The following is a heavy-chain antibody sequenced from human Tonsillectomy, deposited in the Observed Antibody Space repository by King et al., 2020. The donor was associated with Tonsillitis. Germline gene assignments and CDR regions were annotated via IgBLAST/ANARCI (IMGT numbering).Heavy chain of an antibody. CDR3: APQGVGATRFDF. J-gene: IGHJ4*02. D-gene: IGHD1-26*01. Sequence: QLVESGGGVVQPGRSLRLSCAASGFTFSSSVMLWVRQAPGKGLEWVAVISYYGSNKNYAESVKGRFTISRDNSKNTLYLQMSGLRVEDTAVYYCAPQGVGATRFDFWGQGTLVTVSS. CDR1: GFTFSSSV. V-gene: IGHV3-30*03. CDR2: ISYYGSNK.